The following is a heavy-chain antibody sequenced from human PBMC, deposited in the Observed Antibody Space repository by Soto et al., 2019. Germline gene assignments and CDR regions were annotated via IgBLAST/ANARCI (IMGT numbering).Heavy chain of an antibody. J-gene: IGHJ3*02. CDR3: AREISRAYAFSSVHAFDI. D-gene: IGHD3-3*01. Sequence: AVKVSFKASGCTFSSYAISWVRQAPGQGLEWMGGIIPIFGTANYAQKFQGRVTITADESTSTAYMELSSLRSEDTALYYFAREISRAYAFSSVHAFDIWGQGTMVTVSS. CDR2: IIPIFGTA. V-gene: IGHV1-69*13. CDR1: GCTFSSYA.